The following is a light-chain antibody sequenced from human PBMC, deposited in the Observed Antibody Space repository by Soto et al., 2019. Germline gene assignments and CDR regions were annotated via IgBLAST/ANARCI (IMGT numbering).Light chain of an antibody. CDR3: SSYGGVSAPVL. V-gene: IGLV2-14*03. Sequence: QSALTQPASVSGSPGQSITISCTGTSSDVGGYNYVSWYQHHPGKVPKLMIYDVSHRPSGVSNRFSGSKSGNTASLTISGLQAEDEADYYCSSYGGVSAPVLFGGGTKVTVL. CDR2: DVS. J-gene: IGLJ3*02. CDR1: SSDVGGYNY.